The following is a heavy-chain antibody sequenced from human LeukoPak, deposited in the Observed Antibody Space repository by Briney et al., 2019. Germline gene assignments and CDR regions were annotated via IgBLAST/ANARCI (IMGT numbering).Heavy chain of an antibody. Sequence: SETLSLTCAVYGGSFSGYYWSWIRQPPGKGLEWIGEINHSGSTNCNPSLKSRVTISVDMSKNQFSLKLSSVTAADTAVYYCARRRYDASGYYPSRGRYFDYWGQGTLVTVSS. J-gene: IGHJ4*02. CDR1: GGSFSGYY. V-gene: IGHV4-34*01. CDR2: INHSGST. D-gene: IGHD3-22*01. CDR3: ARRRYDASGYYPSRGRYFDY.